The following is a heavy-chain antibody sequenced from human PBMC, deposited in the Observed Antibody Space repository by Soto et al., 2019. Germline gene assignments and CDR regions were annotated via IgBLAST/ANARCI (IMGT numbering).Heavy chain of an antibody. D-gene: IGHD5-12*01. J-gene: IGHJ5*02. V-gene: IGHV1-2*04. CDR1: GYTVTGYY. CDR2: INPNSGGT. Sequence: GGSVKVSCKASGYTVTGYYMHWVRQAPGQGLEWMGWINPNSGGTNYAQKFQGWVTMTRDTSISTAYMELSRLRSDDTAVYYCARESSEWLRLEEHNWFDPWGQGTLVTVSS. CDR3: ARESSEWLRLEEHNWFDP.